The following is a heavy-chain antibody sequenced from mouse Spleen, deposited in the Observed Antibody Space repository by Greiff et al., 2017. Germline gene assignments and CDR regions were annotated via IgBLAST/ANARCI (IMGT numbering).Heavy chain of an antibody. V-gene: IGHV5-9*02. Sequence: EVKLVESGGGLVKPGGSLKLSCAASGFPFSSYDMSWVRQTPEKRLEWVATISSGGSYTYYPDSVKGRFTISRDNARNTLYLQMSSLRSEDTALYYCARGSSYAMDYWGQGTSVTVSS. CDR2: ISSGGSYT. J-gene: IGHJ4*01. CDR1: GFPFSSYD. D-gene: IGHD1-1*01. CDR3: ARGSSYAMDY.